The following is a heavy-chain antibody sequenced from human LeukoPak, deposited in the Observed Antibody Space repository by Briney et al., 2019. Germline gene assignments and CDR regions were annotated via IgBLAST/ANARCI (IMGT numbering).Heavy chain of an antibody. D-gene: IGHD3-22*01. Sequence: GSSVKVSCKASGGTFSSYAISWVRQAPGQGLEWMGGIIPIFGTANYARKFQGRVTITADKSTSTAYMELSSLRSEDTAVYYCARGTYYYDSSGYYLRWFDPWGQGTLVTVSS. CDR3: ARGTYYYDSSGYYLRWFDP. CDR1: GGTFSSYA. V-gene: IGHV1-69*06. J-gene: IGHJ5*02. CDR2: IIPIFGTA.